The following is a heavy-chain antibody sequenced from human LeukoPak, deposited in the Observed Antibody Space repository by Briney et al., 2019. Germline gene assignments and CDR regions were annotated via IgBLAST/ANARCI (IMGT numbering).Heavy chain of an antibody. CDR2: INHSGST. J-gene: IGHJ4*02. V-gene: IGHV4-34*01. CDR1: GGSFSGYY. CDR3: ARGTSFDY. Sequence: SETLSLTCAVYGGSFSGYYWSWIRQPPGKGLEWIGEINHSGSTNYNPSLKSRVTISVDTSKNQFSLKLSSVTAADTAVYYCARGTSFDYWGQGTLVTVSS.